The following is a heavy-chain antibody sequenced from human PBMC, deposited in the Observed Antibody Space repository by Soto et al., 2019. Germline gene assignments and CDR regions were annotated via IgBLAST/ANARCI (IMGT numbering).Heavy chain of an antibody. CDR3: ARERYCSGGSCYLSYYYGMDV. J-gene: IGHJ6*02. Sequence: SVKVSCKASGGTFSSYAISWVRQAPGQGLEWMGGIIPILGTANYAQKFQGRVTITADESTSTAHMELSSLRAEDTAVYYCARERYCSGGSCYLSYYYGMDVWGQGTTVTVSS. V-gene: IGHV1-69*13. CDR1: GGTFSSYA. CDR2: IIPILGTA. D-gene: IGHD2-15*01.